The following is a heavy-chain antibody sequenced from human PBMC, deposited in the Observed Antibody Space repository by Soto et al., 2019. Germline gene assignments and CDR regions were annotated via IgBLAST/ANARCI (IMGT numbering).Heavy chain of an antibody. CDR1: GFSFSSYW. CDR3: AKEVYDTPGLIDY. Sequence: EVQLVESGGGLVQPGGSLRLSCAASGFSFSSYWMHWVRQAPGKGLEWVSAISGSGGSTYYADSVKGRFTISRDNSKNTLYLQMNSLRAEDTAVYYCAKEVYDTPGLIDYWGQGTLVTVSS. CDR2: ISGSGGST. D-gene: IGHD3-22*01. V-gene: IGHV3-23*04. J-gene: IGHJ4*02.